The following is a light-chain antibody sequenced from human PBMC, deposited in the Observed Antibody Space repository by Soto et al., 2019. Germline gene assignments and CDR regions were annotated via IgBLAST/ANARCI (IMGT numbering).Light chain of an antibody. V-gene: IGLV2-8*01. CDR3: SSFAGSPVV. CDR2: EVS. J-gene: IGLJ2*01. CDR1: SSDVGEENY. Sequence: QSALTQPPSASGSPGQSVTITCSGTSSDVGEENYVSWYQQHPGKVPKLILYEVSKRPSGVPDRFSGSRSGNTASPTVSGLQAEVEADYYCSSFAGSPVVFGGGTKLTVL.